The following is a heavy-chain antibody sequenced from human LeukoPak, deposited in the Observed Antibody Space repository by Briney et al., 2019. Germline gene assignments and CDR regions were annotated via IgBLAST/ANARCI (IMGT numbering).Heavy chain of an antibody. CDR1: GLTHKSYG. D-gene: IGHD2-21*01. CDR3: AKCGSPYYYGMDV. Sequence: GGSLRLSRAASGLTHKSYGMHWVPQAPGKGLEWVADISYDGSNKYYADSVKGRFTISRDNSKNTLYLQMNSVRAEDTGVYYCAKCGSPYYYGMDVWGKGTTVTVSS. V-gene: IGHV3-30*18. J-gene: IGHJ6*04. CDR2: ISYDGSNK.